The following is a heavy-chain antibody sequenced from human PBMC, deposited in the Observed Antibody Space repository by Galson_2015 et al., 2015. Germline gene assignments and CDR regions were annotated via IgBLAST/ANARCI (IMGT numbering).Heavy chain of an antibody. Sequence: SLRLSCAASGFTFSSYGMHWVRQAPGKGLEWVAVISYVGSNKYFADSVKGRFTISRDNSKNTLYLQMNSLRAEDTAVYYCAKEMEAHSVVTPITHWGQGTLVTVSS. CDR3: AKEMEAHSVVTPITH. CDR2: ISYVGSNK. CDR1: GFTFSSYG. J-gene: IGHJ4*02. D-gene: IGHD4-23*01. V-gene: IGHV3-30*18.